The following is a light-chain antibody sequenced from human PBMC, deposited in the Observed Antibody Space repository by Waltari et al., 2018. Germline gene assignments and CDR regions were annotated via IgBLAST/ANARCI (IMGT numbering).Light chain of an antibody. CDR2: GAS. CDR3: QQSYRTPELT. CDR1: QNISIY. Sequence: DIQMTQSPSSLSASVGDRVTITCRASQNISIYLNWYQQKPGKAPKVMIYGASSLQNGVPSRFSGSGSGTDFTLTIGSLQPEDFAIYYCQQSYRTPELTFGGGTRVDI. V-gene: IGKV1-39*01. J-gene: IGKJ4*01.